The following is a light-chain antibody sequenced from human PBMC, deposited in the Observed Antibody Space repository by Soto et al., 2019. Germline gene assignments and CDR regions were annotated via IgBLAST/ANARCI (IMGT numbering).Light chain of an antibody. Sequence: QSALTQPASVSGSPGQSTTISCTGTSSDVGHPYNYVSWYQQYPGKAPKLLIFKVNNRPSGISGRFSGSESGNTASLTISGLLADDEGDYYCAAWDDSLNGWVFGGGTKVTVL. J-gene: IGLJ3*02. CDR1: SSDVGHPYNY. CDR3: AAWDDSLNGWV. V-gene: IGLV2-14*01. CDR2: KVN.